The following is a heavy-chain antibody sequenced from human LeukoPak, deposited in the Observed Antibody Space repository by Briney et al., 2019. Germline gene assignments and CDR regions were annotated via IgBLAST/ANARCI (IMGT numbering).Heavy chain of an antibody. CDR2: INPNSGGT. CDR3: ARPRGRIQLWELDY. J-gene: IGHJ4*02. D-gene: IGHD5-18*01. CDR1: GYTFTGYY. V-gene: IGHV1-2*02. Sequence: ASVKVSCKAAGYTFTGYYMHWVRQAHGQGLEWMGWINPNSGGTNYAQKFQGRVTMTRDTSISTAYMELSRLRSDDTAVYYCARPRGRIQLWELDYWGQGTLVTVSS.